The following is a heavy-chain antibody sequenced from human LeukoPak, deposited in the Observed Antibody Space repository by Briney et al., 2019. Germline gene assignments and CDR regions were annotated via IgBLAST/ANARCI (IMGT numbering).Heavy chain of an antibody. J-gene: IGHJ4*02. CDR3: AKVTTYYYDSSGSPFDY. V-gene: IGHV3-23*01. Sequence: PGGSLRLSCAASGFTFSDYYMSWIRQAPGKGLEWVSAISGSGGSTYYADSVKGRFTISRDNSKNTLYLQMNSLRAEDTAVYYCAKVTTYYYDSSGSPFDYWGQGTLVTVSS. CDR1: GFTFSDYY. D-gene: IGHD3-22*01. CDR2: ISGSGGST.